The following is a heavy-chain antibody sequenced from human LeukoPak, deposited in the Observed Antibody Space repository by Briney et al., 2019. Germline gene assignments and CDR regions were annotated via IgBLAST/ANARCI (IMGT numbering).Heavy chain of an antibody. CDR2: FDPEDGET. J-gene: IGHJ6*04. D-gene: IGHD1-26*01. V-gene: IGHV1-24*01. CDR3: ATVGMGLPDYYGMDV. CDR1: GYTLTELS. Sequence: EASVKVSCKVSGYTLTELSMHWVRQAPGKGLERMGGFDPEDGETIYAQKFQGRVTMTEDTSTDTAYMELSSLRSEDTAVYYCATVGMGLPDYYGMDVWGKGTTVTVSS.